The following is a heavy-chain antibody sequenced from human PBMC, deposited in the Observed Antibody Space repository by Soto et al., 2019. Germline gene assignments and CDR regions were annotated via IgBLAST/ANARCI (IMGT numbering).Heavy chain of an antibody. D-gene: IGHD2-8*01. V-gene: IGHV4-34*01. CDR2: INHSGST. Sequence: SETLSLTCAVYGGSFSGYYWSWIRQPPGKGLEWIGEINHSGSTNYNPSLKSRVTISVDTSKNQFSLKRSSVTAADTAVYYCARGGIVLMVYDAFDIWGQGTMVTVSS. CDR1: GGSFSGYY. CDR3: ARGGIVLMVYDAFDI. J-gene: IGHJ3*02.